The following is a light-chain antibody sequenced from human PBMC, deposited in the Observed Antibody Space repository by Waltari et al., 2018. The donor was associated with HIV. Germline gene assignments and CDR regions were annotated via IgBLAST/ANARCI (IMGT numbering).Light chain of an antibody. J-gene: IGLJ2*01. CDR3: CSYAIGGTFV. Sequence: QSALTQHASVSGSPGQSITMSCTGTSSDVGSYNLVSWYQQHPDKAPILIIYEVNKRPPGITNRCSGFKSGNTASLTMTVLQAEDEADYHCCSYAIGGTFVFGGGTKVTVL. CDR2: EVN. V-gene: IGLV2-23*02. CDR1: SSDVGSYNL.